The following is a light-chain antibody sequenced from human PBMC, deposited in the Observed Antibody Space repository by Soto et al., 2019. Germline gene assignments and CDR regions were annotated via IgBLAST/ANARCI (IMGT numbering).Light chain of an antibody. CDR2: NNN. V-gene: IGLV1-47*01. Sequence: QSVLIQPPSASATPGQRVTISCSGASSNIAWYQHLPGTSPKLLIYNNNQRPSGVPDRFSGSKSGTSASLAISGLRSEDEADYYCAAWDDSLSGPYVFGTGTKLTVL. CDR3: AAWDDSLSGPYV. J-gene: IGLJ1*01. CDR1: SSNIA.